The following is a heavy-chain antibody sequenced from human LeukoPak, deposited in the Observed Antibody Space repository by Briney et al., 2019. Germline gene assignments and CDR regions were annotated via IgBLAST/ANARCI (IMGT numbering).Heavy chain of an antibody. V-gene: IGHV4-59*08. CDR2: ISPNGLA. Sequence: PSETLSLTCTVSGVSIGSFYWSWIRQSPGKGLEWIAYISPNGLANYMPSLKSRVTMSRDTSANQFSLILRSVTAADTGVYYCTRHDVVPVLGHGMAVWGQGTTVTVSS. CDR1: GVSIGSFY. D-gene: IGHD2-2*01. CDR3: TRHDVVPVLGHGMAV. J-gene: IGHJ6*02.